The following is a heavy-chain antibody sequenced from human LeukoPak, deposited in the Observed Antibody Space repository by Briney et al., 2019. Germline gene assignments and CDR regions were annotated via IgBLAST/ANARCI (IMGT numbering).Heavy chain of an antibody. J-gene: IGHJ5*02. D-gene: IGHD5-24*01. CDR1: GGSISSYY. CDR2: IYYSGST. Sequence: SETLSLTCTVSGGSISSYYWSWIRQPPGKGLEWIGYIYYSGSTNYNPSLKSRVTISVDTSKNQFSLKLSSVTAADTAVYYRARDGYTNNWFDPWGQGTLVTVSS. V-gene: IGHV4-59*01. CDR3: ARDGYTNNWFDP.